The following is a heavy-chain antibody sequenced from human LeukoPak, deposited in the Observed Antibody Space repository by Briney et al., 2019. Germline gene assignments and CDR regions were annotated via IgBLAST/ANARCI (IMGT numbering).Heavy chain of an antibody. V-gene: IGHV3-23*01. CDR3: AKDLKVVVAATPDY. Sequence: PGGSLRLSCAASGFTFSGYAMSWVRQAPGKGLEWVSAISGSGGSTYYADSVKGRFTISRDNSKNTLYLQMNSLRAEDTAVYYCAKDLKVVVAATPDYWGQGTPVTVSS. CDR2: ISGSGGST. D-gene: IGHD2-15*01. CDR1: GFTFSGYA. J-gene: IGHJ4*02.